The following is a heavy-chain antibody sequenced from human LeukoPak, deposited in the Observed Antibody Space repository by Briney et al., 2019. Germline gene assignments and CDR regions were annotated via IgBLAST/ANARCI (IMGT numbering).Heavy chain of an antibody. CDR3: GRWMPCGGDCYRIDY. V-gene: IGHV3-21*01. CDR1: GFTFSTYA. CDR2: ISGSSDYI. D-gene: IGHD2-21*02. J-gene: IGHJ4*02. Sequence: PGGSLRLSCAASGFTFSTYAMSWARQAPGKGLEWVSCISGSSDYIFYADSVKGRFTISRDNARASLYLQMNSLRAEDTAAYYCGRWMPCGGDCYRIDYWGQGTLVTVSS.